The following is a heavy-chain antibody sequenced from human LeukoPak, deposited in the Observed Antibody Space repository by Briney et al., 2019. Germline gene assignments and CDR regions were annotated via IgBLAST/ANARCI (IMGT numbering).Heavy chain of an antibody. J-gene: IGHJ4*02. V-gene: IGHV3-30*03. CDR3: ARDLSLRSTMAHDY. Sequence: GRSLGLSCAASGFSFSNYGMHWVRQAPGKGLEWVAVISYDGSNKYYADSVKGRFTISRDNSKNTLYLQMNSLRAEDTAVYYCARDLSLRSTMAHDYWGQGTLVTVSS. D-gene: IGHD4/OR15-4a*01. CDR1: GFSFSNYG. CDR2: ISYDGSNK.